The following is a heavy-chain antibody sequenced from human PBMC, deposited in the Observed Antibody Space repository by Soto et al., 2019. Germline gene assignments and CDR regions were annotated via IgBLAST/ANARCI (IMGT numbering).Heavy chain of an antibody. CDR3: ARAFDYYDSSGHYLRAFDM. Sequence: GESLKSSCNGSGYSFTTYWIGWVRQMPWKGLEWMGIIHPGDSDTRYSPSFQGQVTISADKSINTAYLQWSSLKASDTGMYYCARAFDYYDSSGHYLRAFDMWGQGTMVTVSS. V-gene: IGHV5-51*01. J-gene: IGHJ3*02. CDR2: IHPGDSDT. CDR1: GYSFTTYW. D-gene: IGHD3-22*01.